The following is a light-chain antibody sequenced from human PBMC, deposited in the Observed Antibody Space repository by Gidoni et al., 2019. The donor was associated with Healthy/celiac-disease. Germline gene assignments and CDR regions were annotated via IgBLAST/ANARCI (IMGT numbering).Light chain of an antibody. CDR1: QSISSY. CDR2: AAS. V-gene: IGKV1-39*01. Sequence: DIQMTPSPSSLSASVGDRVTITCRASQSISSYLNWYQQKPGKAPKLLIYAASSLQSGVPSRFSGSGSGTDFTLTISSLQPEDFATYYCQQSYSTPRTFGQGTKVEFK. J-gene: IGKJ1*01. CDR3: QQSYSTPRT.